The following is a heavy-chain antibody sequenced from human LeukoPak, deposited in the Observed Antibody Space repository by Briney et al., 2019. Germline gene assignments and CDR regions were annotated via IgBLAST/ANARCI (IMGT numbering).Heavy chain of an antibody. V-gene: IGHV1-2*02. D-gene: IGHD7-27*01. Sequence: ASVKVSCKASGYTFTGYYMRWVRQAPGQGLEWMGWINPNSGGTNYAQKFQGRVTMTRDTSISTAYMELSRLRSDDTAVYYCARALLNWGPSYAFDIWGQGTTVTVSS. CDR2: INPNSGGT. CDR1: GYTFTGYY. J-gene: IGHJ3*02. CDR3: ARALLNWGPSYAFDI.